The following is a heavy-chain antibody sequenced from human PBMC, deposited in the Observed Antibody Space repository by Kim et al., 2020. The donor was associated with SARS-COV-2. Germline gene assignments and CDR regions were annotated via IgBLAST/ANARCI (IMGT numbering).Heavy chain of an antibody. CDR1: GGSFSGYY. Sequence: SETLSLTCAVYGGSFSGYYWSWIRQPPGKGLEWIGEINHSGSTNYNLSLKSRVTISVDTSKNQFSLKLSSVTAADTAVYYCARRGVVVAATQRGLDYWGQGTLVTVSS. J-gene: IGHJ4*02. V-gene: IGHV4-34*01. CDR2: INHSGST. D-gene: IGHD2-15*01. CDR3: ARRGVVVAATQRGLDY.